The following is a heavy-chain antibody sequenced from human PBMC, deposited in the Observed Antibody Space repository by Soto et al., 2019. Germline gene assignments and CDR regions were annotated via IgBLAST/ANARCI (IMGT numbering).Heavy chain of an antibody. D-gene: IGHD6-13*01. J-gene: IGHJ4*02. CDR3: ARVLSLWRQGDIAAAGTFLDY. CDR1: GFTFSSYS. CDR2: ISSSSSYI. Sequence: GGSLRLSCAASGFTFSSYSMNWVRQAPGKGLEWVSSISSSSSYIYYADSVKGRFTISRDNAKNSLYLQMNSLRAEDTAVYYCARVLSLWRQGDIAAAGTFLDYWGQGTLVTVSS. V-gene: IGHV3-21*01.